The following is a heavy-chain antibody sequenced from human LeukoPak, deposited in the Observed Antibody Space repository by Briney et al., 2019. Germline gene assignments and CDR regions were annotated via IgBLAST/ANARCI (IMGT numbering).Heavy chain of an antibody. CDR1: GFTFSSYG. CDR2: IRYDGSNK. V-gene: IGHV3-30*02. D-gene: IGHD4-17*01. J-gene: IGHJ4*02. Sequence: GGSLRLSCAASGFTFSSYGMHWVRQAPGKGLEWVTFIRYDGSNKHYADSVKGRFTISRDNSKNTLYLQMNSLRAEDTAVYYCAKGGDYGDYVGGFDYWGQGTLATVSS. CDR3: AKGGDYGDYVGGFDY.